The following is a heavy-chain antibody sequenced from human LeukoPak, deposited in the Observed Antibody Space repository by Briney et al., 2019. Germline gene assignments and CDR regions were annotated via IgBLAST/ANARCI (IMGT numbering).Heavy chain of an antibody. CDR3: ARGRRVVVPAAMRYYYYGMDV. CDR2: IYYSGST. Sequence: SETLSPTCTVSGGSISSYYWSWIRQPPGKGLEWIGYIYYSGSTDYNPSLKSRVTISVDTSKNQFSLKLSSVTAADTAVYYCARGRRVVVPAAMRYYYYGMDVWGQGTTVTVSS. D-gene: IGHD2-2*01. V-gene: IGHV4-59*01. J-gene: IGHJ6*02. CDR1: GGSISSYY.